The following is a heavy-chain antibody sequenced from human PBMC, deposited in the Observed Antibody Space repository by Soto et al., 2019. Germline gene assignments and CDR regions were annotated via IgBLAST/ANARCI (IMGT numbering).Heavy chain of an antibody. J-gene: IGHJ6*02. Sequence: ASVKVSCKASGYTFTNYYMHWVRQAPGQGLEWMGIINPSGGSTSYAQKFQGRVTMTRDTSTSTVYMELSSLRSEDTAVYYCARVRMVRGEDYYYGMDVWGQGTTVTVSS. D-gene: IGHD3-10*01. CDR1: GYTFTNYY. CDR2: INPSGGST. V-gene: IGHV1-46*01. CDR3: ARVRMVRGEDYYYGMDV.